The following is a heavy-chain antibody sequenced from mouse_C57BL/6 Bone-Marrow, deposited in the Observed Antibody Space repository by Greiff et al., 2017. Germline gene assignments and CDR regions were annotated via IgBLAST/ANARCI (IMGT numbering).Heavy chain of an antibody. CDR2: ISDGGSYT. CDR3: AREWERYAMDY. Sequence: EVKVEESGGGLVKPGGSLKLSCAASGFTFSSYAMSWVRQTPEKRLEWVATISDGGSYTYYPDNVKGRFTISRDNAKNNLYLQMSHLKSEDTAMYYCAREWERYAMDYWGQGTSVTVSS. V-gene: IGHV5-4*01. CDR1: GFTFSSYA. J-gene: IGHJ4*01. D-gene: IGHD4-1*01.